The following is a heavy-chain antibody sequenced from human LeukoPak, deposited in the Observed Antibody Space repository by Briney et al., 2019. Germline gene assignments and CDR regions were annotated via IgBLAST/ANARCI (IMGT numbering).Heavy chain of an antibody. CDR3: ARERGYSYGIDY. CDR1: GFTVSSNY. J-gene: IGHJ4*02. CDR2: IYSGGST. V-gene: IGHV3-53*01. D-gene: IGHD5-18*01. Sequence: GGSLRLSCAASGFTVSSNYMSWVRQAPGKGLEWVSVIYSGGSTYYADSVKGRFTISRDNSKNTLYLRMNSLRAEDTAVYYCARERGYSYGIDYWGQGTLVTVSS.